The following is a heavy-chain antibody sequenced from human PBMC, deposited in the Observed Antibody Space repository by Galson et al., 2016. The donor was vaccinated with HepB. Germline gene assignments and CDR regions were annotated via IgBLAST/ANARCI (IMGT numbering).Heavy chain of an antibody. CDR3: ASGIVGANADFDY. V-gene: IGHV1-18*01. CDR2: ISAYNGNT. J-gene: IGHJ4*02. CDR1: GGTFSSYA. D-gene: IGHD1-26*01. Sequence: SVKVSCKAPGGTFSSYAISWARQAPGQGLEWMGWISAYNGNTNYAQKVQGRVTMSTDTSTNTAYMELRSLRSDDTAVYYCASGIVGANADFDYWGQGTLVTVSS.